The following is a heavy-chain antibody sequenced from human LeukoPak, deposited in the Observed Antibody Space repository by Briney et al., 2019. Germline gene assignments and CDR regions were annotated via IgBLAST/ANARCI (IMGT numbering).Heavy chain of an antibody. D-gene: IGHD3-3*01. V-gene: IGHV1-8*01. CDR2: MNPNSGNT. CDR1: GYTFTSYD. J-gene: IGHJ6*03. CDR3: VRGRGTIFGVVSYYYMDV. Sequence: ASVKVSCKASGYTFTSYDINWVRQATGQGLERMGWMNPNSGNTGYAQKFQGRVTMTRNTSISTAYMELSSLRSEDTAVYYCVRGRGTIFGVVSYYYMDVWGKGTTVTVSS.